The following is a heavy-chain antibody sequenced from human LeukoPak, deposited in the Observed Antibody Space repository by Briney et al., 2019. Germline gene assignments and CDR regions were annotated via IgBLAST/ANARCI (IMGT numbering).Heavy chain of an antibody. D-gene: IGHD3-22*01. V-gene: IGHV4-39*01. J-gene: IGHJ4*02. CDR1: GGSISSSTVY. CDR2: INYSGYT. CDR3: ARPGYYDNSGFNFDY. Sequence: SETLSLTCTVSGGSISSSTVYWGWIRQPPGKGLEWIGGINYSGYTYYNPSLKSRVTISVDTPKNQFSLKLSSVTAADAAVYYCARPGYYDNSGFNFDYWGQGTLVTVSS.